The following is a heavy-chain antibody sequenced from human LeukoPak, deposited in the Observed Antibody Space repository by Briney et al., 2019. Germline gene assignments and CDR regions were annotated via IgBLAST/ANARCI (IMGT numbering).Heavy chain of an antibody. V-gene: IGHV4-59*01. Sequence: LETPSLTCSVSGGSINTYYWSCIRQPPGKGLEWIGDIYYSGSTNYNPSLKSRVTISVDTSKNQFSLKLTSVTAADTAVYYCARGKRYFDYWGQGGLVTVSS. CDR3: ARGKRYFDY. CDR1: GGSINTYY. CDR2: IYYSGST. J-gene: IGHJ4*02. D-gene: IGHD6-25*01.